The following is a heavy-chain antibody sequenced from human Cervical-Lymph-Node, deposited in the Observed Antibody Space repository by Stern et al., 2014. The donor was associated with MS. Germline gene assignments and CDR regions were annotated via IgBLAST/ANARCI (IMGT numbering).Heavy chain of an antibody. CDR3: ARIYCSGDECYHSFDT. Sequence: QVQLVQSGAEVKKPGASVKVSCKASGYRVSTFYLHWLRQAPGQGLQWIGRIHPGSGATNSSQTFQGRLTMTRDRSITTAYLELSGLRSDDTAVYYCARIYCSGDECYHSFDTWGQGTLVTVSS. CDR1: GYRVSTFY. J-gene: IGHJ4*02. D-gene: IGHD3-16*02. CDR2: IHPGSGAT. V-gene: IGHV1-2*06.